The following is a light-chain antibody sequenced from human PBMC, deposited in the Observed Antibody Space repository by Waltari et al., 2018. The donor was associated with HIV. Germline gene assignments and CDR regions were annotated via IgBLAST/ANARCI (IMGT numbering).Light chain of an antibody. CDR2: KTS. Sequence: DVKMTQSPSTLSASVGDRVALTCRASQIINNWLAWYQQKPGRPPKLITYKTSNLESGVPARFIGSGSGAEFTLTIDGLQPDDFATYFCQQYNSHSYTFGQGTRLDI. J-gene: IGKJ2*01. CDR3: QQYNSHSYT. V-gene: IGKV1-5*03. CDR1: QIINNW.